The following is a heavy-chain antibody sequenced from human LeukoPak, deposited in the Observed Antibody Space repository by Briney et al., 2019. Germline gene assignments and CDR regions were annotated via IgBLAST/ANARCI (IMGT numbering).Heavy chain of an antibody. V-gene: IGHV4-34*01. J-gene: IGHJ4*02. Sequence: SETLSLTCAVYGGSFSGYYWSWIRQPPGKGLEWIGEINHSGSTNYNPSLKSRVTISVDTSKSQFSLKLSSVTAADTAVYYCAMGQLSFYYFDYWGQGTLVTVSS. CDR3: AMGQLSFYYFDY. CDR2: INHSGST. D-gene: IGHD3-16*02. CDR1: GGSFSGYY.